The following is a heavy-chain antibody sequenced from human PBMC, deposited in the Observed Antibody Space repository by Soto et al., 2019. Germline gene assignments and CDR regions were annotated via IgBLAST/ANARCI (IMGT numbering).Heavy chain of an antibody. CDR3: ARRGYYCYYPGMDV. V-gene: IGHV5-51*01. CDR1: GYSFTSYC. CDR2: IYPGDSDT. J-gene: IGHJ6*02. Sequence: GESLKISCEGSGYSFTSYCLGWVRQMPGKGLEWLGIIYPGDSDTRYNPSFQGQVTISADKSINTDYLQWRYLKASDTPMYNCARRGYYCYYPGMDVWGQVSTGTVS.